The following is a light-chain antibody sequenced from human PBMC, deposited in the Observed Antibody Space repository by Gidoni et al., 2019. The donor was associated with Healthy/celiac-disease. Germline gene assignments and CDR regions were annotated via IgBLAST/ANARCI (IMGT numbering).Light chain of an antibody. CDR1: SSDVCCYNY. CDR2: DVS. V-gene: IGLV2-14*03. Sequence: QSALTQLASVSVSPGQSITISCTGTSSDVCCYNYVSWYQQHTGKAPKLMIYDVSNRPSGVSNRFSGSKSGNTASLTISGLQAEDEADYYCSSYTSSSTLVVFGGGTKLTVL. CDR3: SSYTSSSTLVV. J-gene: IGLJ2*01.